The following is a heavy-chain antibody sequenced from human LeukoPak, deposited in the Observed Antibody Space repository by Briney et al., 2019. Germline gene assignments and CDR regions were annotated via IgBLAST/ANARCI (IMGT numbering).Heavy chain of an antibody. V-gene: IGHV3-30*02. CDR1: GFTFRDFG. D-gene: IGHD3-16*01. CDR3: VKDSYGPDN. J-gene: IGHJ4*02. Sequence: PGGSLRLSCAASGFTFRDFGMEWVRQAPGKGLEWVAFIRHDGSNTYYGDSVKGRFTISRDNSKNTLDLQMNSLRAEDTAMYYCVKDSYGPDNWGQGTLVTVSS. CDR2: IRHDGSNT.